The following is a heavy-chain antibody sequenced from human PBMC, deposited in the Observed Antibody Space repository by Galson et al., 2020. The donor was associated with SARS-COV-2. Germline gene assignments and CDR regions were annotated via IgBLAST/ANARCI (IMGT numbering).Heavy chain of an antibody. Sequence: ETSETLSLTCTVSGASISSYWWNWIRQSPGKGLEWIGKIYNSDYSASTSYNPPLKSRVTISVDTPKNQFSLKLGSVTAADTAMYYCATFKPGGGWYFDFWGQGTLVTVSS. D-gene: IGHD6-19*01. CDR2: IYNSDYSAST. J-gene: IGHJ4*02. CDR3: ATFKPGGGWYFDF. V-gene: IGHV4-59*08. CDR1: GASISSYW.